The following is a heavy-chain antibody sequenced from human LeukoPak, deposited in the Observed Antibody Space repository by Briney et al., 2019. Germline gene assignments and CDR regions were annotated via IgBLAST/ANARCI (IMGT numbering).Heavy chain of an antibody. CDR1: GFTFSSYW. V-gene: IGHV3-7*01. J-gene: IGHJ6*02. D-gene: IGHD1-26*01. CDR3: ARDLVWELPQRSSGMDV. CDR2: IKQDGSEK. Sequence: PGGSLRLSCAASGFTFSSYWMSWVRQAPGKGLEWVANIKQDGSEKYYVDSVKGRFTISRDNAKNSLYLQMNSLRAEDTAVYYCARDLVWELPQRSSGMDVWGQGTTVTVSS.